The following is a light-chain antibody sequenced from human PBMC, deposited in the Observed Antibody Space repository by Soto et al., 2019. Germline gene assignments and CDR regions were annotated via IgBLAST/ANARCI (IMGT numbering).Light chain of an antibody. CDR3: QESFSNPPA. Sequence: DIRMTQSPSSLSASAGYTLTMTCRAGQTIGQYVHWYRQKPGKAPDPLIYSASTLHSGVPSRFRGSGSETVFTLTISGLQPEDFGTYYCQESFSNPPAFGGGTKVDIK. CDR1: QTIGQY. J-gene: IGKJ4*01. V-gene: IGKV1-39*01. CDR2: SAS.